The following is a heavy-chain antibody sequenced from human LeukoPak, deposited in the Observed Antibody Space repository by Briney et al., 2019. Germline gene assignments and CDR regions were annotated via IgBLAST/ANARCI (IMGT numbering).Heavy chain of an antibody. CDR1: GFTFSSYS. V-gene: IGHV3-21*01. D-gene: IGHD1-26*01. CDR2: ISSSSSYV. CDR3: ANKQWELHT. Sequence: NPGGSLRLSCAASGFTFSSYSMNWVRQAPGKGLEWVSSISSSSSYVYYADAVKGRFTISRDNAKNSLYLEMNSLKAEDTDVYYCANKQWELHTWGQGTLVTVSS. J-gene: IGHJ5*02.